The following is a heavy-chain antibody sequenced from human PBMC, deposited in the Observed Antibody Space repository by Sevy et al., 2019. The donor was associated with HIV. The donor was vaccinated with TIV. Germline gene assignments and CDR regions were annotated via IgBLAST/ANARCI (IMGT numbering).Heavy chain of an antibody. CDR1: GFTFNNYA. CDR2: ISYSGSST. V-gene: IGHV3-23*01. CDR3: AKDRVSGSYYAGDFDY. J-gene: IGHJ4*02. Sequence: GGSLRLSCAASGFTFNNYAMSWVRQAPGKGLEWVSVISYSGSSTNYADSVKGKFTISRDNSKKTLYLQMNSLRAEDTAVYYCAKDRVSGSYYAGDFDYWGQGTLVTVSS. D-gene: IGHD1-26*01.